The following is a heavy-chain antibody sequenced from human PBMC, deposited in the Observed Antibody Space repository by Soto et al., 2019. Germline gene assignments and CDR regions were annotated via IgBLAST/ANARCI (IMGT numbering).Heavy chain of an antibody. CDR1: GGTFSSYA. CDR2: IIPIFGTA. V-gene: IGHV1-69*01. Sequence: QVQLVQSGAEVKKPGSSVKVSCKASGGTFSSYAISWVRQAPGQGLEWMGGIIPIFGTANYAQKFQGSVTNTAEETTSPAYMKLRSMRSEDTAVYYCARDLECYQKYLGYYYGMDVWVQVTTVTVSS. J-gene: IGHJ6*02. D-gene: IGHD2-15*01. CDR3: ARDLECYQKYLGYYYGMDV.